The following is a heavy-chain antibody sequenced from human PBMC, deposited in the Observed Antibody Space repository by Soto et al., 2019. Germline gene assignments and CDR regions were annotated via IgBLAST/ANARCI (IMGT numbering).Heavy chain of an antibody. V-gene: IGHV4-59*08. CDR1: GGTISSWY. D-gene: IGHD1-26*01. CDR3: ARRYGSAIDY. J-gene: IGHJ4*02. Sequence: PSETLSLTCTVSGGTISSWYWSWFRQPPGKGLERIGYIYYSGSTNCNPSLKSRVTISVDTSKNQFSLKLSSVTAADTAVYYCARRYGSAIDYWGQGTLVTVSS. CDR2: IYYSGST.